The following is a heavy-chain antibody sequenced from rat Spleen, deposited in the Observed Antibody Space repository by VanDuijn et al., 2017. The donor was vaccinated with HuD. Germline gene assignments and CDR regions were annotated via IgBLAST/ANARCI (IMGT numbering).Heavy chain of an antibody. V-gene: IGHV2-34*01. J-gene: IGHJ4*01. CDR3: ARDSGHVCVLDV. CDR1: GFSLTSYS. D-gene: IGHD3-2*01. CDR2: MWYDGDI. Sequence: QVQLKESGPGLVQPSETLSLICTVSGFSLTSYSVSWVRQPSGKGPEWMGRMWYDGDIVYNLTLKSRLSLSRDTSNNQVFLKMNSLHTDDSGTYYCARDSGHVCVLDVWGQGASVTVAS.